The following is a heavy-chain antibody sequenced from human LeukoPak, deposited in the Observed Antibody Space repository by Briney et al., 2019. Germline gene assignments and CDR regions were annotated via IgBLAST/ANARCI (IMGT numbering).Heavy chain of an antibody. CDR3: ARAKYSSRWTLDY. J-gene: IGHJ4*02. D-gene: IGHD2-2*01. Sequence: ARESLRLSCATSGFTFNIYWMQWVRQVPGKGLVWVSRVDSNGGGATYADSVKGRFTTSRDNGNNTMYLQMSSLRAEDTAIYYCARAKYSSRWTLDYWGQGALVTV. CDR1: GFTFNIYW. V-gene: IGHV3-74*03. CDR2: VDSNGGGA.